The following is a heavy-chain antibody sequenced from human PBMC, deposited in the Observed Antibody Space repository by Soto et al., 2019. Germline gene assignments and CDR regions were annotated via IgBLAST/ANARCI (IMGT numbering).Heavy chain of an antibody. D-gene: IGHD6-13*01. CDR1: GFTFSSYS. J-gene: IGHJ6*02. Sequence: EVQLEESGGGLVQPGGSLRLSCAASGFTFSSYSMNWVRQAPGKGLEWVSYISSSSSTIYYADSVKGRFTISRDNAKNSLYLQMNSLRDEDTAVYYCARPGAAAGEHYYYYYGMDVWGQGTTVTVSS. CDR3: ARPGAAAGEHYYYYYGMDV. CDR2: ISSSSSTI. V-gene: IGHV3-48*02.